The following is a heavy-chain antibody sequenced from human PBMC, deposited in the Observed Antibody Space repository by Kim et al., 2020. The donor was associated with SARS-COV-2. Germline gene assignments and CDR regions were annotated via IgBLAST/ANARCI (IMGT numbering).Heavy chain of an antibody. J-gene: IGHJ6*02. D-gene: IGHD2-2*01. CDR2: IDPRDSYT. Sequence: GESLKISCKGSGYSFTNYWINWVRQMPGKGLEWVGRIDPRDSYTNYSPSFQGHVVISVDKSINTAYLQWSSLGASDTAMYYCSRDLGPYCSGTTCYSGDSIWGQGPTVTVSS. CDR3: SRDLGPYCSGTTCYSGDSI. V-gene: IGHV5-10-1*01. CDR1: GYSFTNYW.